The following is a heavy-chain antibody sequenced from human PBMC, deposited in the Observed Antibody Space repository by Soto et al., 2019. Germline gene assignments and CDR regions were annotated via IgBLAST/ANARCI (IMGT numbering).Heavy chain of an antibody. D-gene: IGHD2-2*01. J-gene: IGHJ6*03. Sequence: SETLSLTCTVSGGSISSYYWSWIRQPPGKGLEWIGYIYYSGSTNYNPSLKSRVTISVDTSKNQFSLKLSSVTAADTAVYYCARGDSEVPAAMRYYYYMDVWGKGTTVTVSS. CDR2: IYYSGST. CDR1: GGSISSYY. V-gene: IGHV4-59*08. CDR3: ARGDSEVPAAMRYYYYMDV.